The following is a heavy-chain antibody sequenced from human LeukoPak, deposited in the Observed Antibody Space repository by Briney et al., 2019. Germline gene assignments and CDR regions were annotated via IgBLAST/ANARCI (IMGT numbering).Heavy chain of an antibody. D-gene: IGHD6-13*01. CDR1: GFTFSSYA. CDR2: ISYDGSNK. Sequence: GGSLRLSCAASGFTFSSYAMHWVRQAPGKGLEWVAVISYDGSNKYYADSVKGRFTISRDNSKNTLYLQMNSLRAEDTAVYYCARIAAARSGAYDAFDIWGQGTMVAVSS. V-gene: IGHV3-30*04. J-gene: IGHJ3*02. CDR3: ARIAAARSGAYDAFDI.